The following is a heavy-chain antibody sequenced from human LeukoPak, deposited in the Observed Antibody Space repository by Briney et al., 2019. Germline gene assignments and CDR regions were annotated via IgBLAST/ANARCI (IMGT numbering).Heavy chain of an antibody. D-gene: IGHD6-19*01. CDR1: GFTFSSYS. J-gene: IGHJ4*02. CDR2: ISSSSSYI. Sequence: PGGSLRLSCAASGFTFSSYSMNWVRQAPGKGLEWVSSISSSSSYIYYADSVKGRFTISRDNAKNSLYLQMNSLRAEDTAVYYCARDRDSGWSFDYWGQGTLVTVSS. V-gene: IGHV3-21*01. CDR3: ARDRDSGWSFDY.